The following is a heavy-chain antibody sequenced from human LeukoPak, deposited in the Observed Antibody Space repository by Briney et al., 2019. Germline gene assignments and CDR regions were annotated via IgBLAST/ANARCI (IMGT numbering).Heavy chain of an antibody. CDR3: ARQPPGGTIFGESPFY. Sequence: PGESLKISCKGSGYSFTSYWIGWVRQMPGKGLEWMGIIYPGDSDTRYSPSFQGQVTISADKSISTAYLQWSSLKASDTAMYYCARQPPGGTIFGESPFYWGQGTLVTVSS. V-gene: IGHV5-51*01. D-gene: IGHD3-3*01. J-gene: IGHJ4*02. CDR2: IYPGDSDT. CDR1: GYSFTSYW.